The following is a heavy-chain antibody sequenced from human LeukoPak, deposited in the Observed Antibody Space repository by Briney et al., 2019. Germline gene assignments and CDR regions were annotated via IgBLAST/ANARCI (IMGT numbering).Heavy chain of an antibody. CDR1: GGSISSYY. V-gene: IGHV4-59*01. D-gene: IGHD5-24*01. CDR2: IYYSGST. Sequence: SETLSLTCTVSGGSISSYYWSWIRQPPGKGLEWIGYIYYSGSTNYNPSLRSRVTISVDTSKNQFSLKLSSVTAADTAVYYCARAVDGDGYPNWFDPWGQGTLVTVSS. J-gene: IGHJ5*02. CDR3: ARAVDGDGYPNWFDP.